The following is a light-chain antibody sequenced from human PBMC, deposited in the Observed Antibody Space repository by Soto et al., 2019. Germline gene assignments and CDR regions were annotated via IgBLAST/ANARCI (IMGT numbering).Light chain of an antibody. CDR3: CSYAGSDTMI. J-gene: IGLJ2*01. CDR1: SSNVGSYNL. CDR2: EVS. V-gene: IGLV2-23*02. Sequence: QSVLTQPASVSGSPGQSITISCTGTSSNVGSYNLVSWYQQHPGEAPKLMISEVSKRPSGVSNRFSGSKSGNTASLTISGLLAEDEAHYYCCSYAGSDTMIFGGGTSSPS.